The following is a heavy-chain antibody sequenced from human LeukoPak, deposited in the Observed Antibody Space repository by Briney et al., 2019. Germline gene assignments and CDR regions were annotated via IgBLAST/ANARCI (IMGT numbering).Heavy chain of an antibody. D-gene: IGHD5-24*01. CDR2: ICYSGST. CDR1: GVSISSYY. J-gene: IGHJ6*03. CDR3: ARGPEWLQHYHYYMDV. Sequence: SETLSLTCSVSGVSISSYYWSWIRQPPGKGLEWIGYICYSGSTNQNPSLKSRATISVDTSKNQFSLKLSSVTAADTAVYYCARGPEWLQHYHYYMDVWGKGTTVTVSS. V-gene: IGHV4-59*01.